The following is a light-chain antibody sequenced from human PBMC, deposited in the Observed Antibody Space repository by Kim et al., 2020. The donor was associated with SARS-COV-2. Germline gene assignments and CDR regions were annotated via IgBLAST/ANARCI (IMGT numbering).Light chain of an antibody. V-gene: IGKV1-39*01. J-gene: IGKJ1*01. CDR1: HTIAGG. Sequence: AFVGDSVTSTCRASHTIAGGLNWYQHKPGKPPKILIYGTCRVQSGVPSRFSASESGTDCTLASSRLQPEDCATYYCQETYTAVWMFGQGTKVDIK. CDR2: GTC. CDR3: QETYTAVWM.